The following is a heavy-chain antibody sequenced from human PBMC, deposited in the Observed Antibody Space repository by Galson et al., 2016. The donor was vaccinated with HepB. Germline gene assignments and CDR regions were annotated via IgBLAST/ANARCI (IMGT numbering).Heavy chain of an antibody. CDR2: IYYSGST. CDR3: ARAPLLIVGATHDAFDI. D-gene: IGHD1-26*01. CDR1: GGSISSSSYY. V-gene: IGHV4-39*01. J-gene: IGHJ3*02. Sequence: SETLSLTCTVSGGSISSSSYYWGWIRQPPGKGLEWIGSIYYSGSTYYNPSLKSRVTISVDTSQNQFSLKLSSVTAADTAVYYCARAPLLIVGATHDAFDIWGQGTMVTVSS.